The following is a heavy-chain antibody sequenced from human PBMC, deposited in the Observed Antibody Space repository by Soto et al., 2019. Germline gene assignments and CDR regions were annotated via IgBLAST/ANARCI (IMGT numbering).Heavy chain of an antibody. CDR3: ARTVLGPDILADSFVDSYYYMDV. CDR2: VYYTGST. J-gene: IGHJ6*03. V-gene: IGHV4-59*08. Sequence: SETLSLTCTVSGGSISNFYWSWIRQPPGKGLEWIGYVYYTGSTSYNPSLKRRVTFSADSSRGQFSLRLNSVTAADTAVYYCARTVLGPDILADSFVDSYYYMDVWGQGTTVTVS. CDR1: GGSISNFY. D-gene: IGHD3-9*01.